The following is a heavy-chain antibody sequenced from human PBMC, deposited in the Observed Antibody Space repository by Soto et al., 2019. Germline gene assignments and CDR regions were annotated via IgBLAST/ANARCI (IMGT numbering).Heavy chain of an antibody. J-gene: IGHJ4*02. CDR2: IIPILGIA. CDR3: AIAYDSSGYYYVY. CDR1: GGTFSSYT. D-gene: IGHD3-22*01. Sequence: QVQLVQSGAEVKKPGSSVKVSCKASGGTFSSYTISWVRQAPEQGLEWMGRIIPILGIANYAQKFQGRVTITADKSTSTAYMELSSLRSEDTAVYYCAIAYDSSGYYYVYWGQGTLVTVSS. V-gene: IGHV1-69*02.